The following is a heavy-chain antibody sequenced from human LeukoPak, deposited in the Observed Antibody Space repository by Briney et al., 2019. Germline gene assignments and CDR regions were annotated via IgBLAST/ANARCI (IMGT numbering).Heavy chain of an antibody. D-gene: IGHD5-12*01. CDR2: ISAYNGNT. CDR3: ARGRATPNHDAFDI. Sequence: ASVKVSCKASGYTLTSYGISWVRQAPGQGLEWMGWISAYNGNTNYAQKLQGRVTMTTDTSTSTAYMELRSLRSDDTAVYYCARGRATPNHDAFDIWGQGTMVTVSS. V-gene: IGHV1-18*01. J-gene: IGHJ3*02. CDR1: GYTLTSYG.